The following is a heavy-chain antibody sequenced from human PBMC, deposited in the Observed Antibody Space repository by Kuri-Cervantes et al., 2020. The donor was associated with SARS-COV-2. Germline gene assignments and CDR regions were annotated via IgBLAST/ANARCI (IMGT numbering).Heavy chain of an antibody. D-gene: IGHD3-3*01. CDR2: IIPIFGTA. V-gene: IGHV1-69*06. CDR1: GGTFSSYA. J-gene: IGHJ4*01. Sequence: SVKVSCKASGGTFSSYAISWVRQAPGQGLEWMGGIIPIFGTANYAQKFQGRVTITADKSTSTAYMELSSLRSEDTAVYYCARRVRGEWLSQYHFDYWGQGTLVTVSS. CDR3: ARRVRGEWLSQYHFDY.